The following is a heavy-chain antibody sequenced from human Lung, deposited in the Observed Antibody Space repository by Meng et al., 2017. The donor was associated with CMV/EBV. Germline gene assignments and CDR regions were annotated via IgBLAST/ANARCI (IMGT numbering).Heavy chain of an antibody. CDR2: ISYDGSNK. J-gene: IGHJ6*02. Sequence: SXRLXCVAYGLTPSSYAMHCVRQAPGKRLEWVAVISYDGSNKYYADSVKGRFTISRDNSKDTLYLQMNRLRAEDTAVYYCARDQVVLGSGVPAAEDYYGMDVXGQGXMVTVSS. CDR1: GLTPSSYA. CDR3: ARDQVVLGSGVPAAEDYYGMDV. D-gene: IGHD2-2*01. V-gene: IGHV3-30-3*01.